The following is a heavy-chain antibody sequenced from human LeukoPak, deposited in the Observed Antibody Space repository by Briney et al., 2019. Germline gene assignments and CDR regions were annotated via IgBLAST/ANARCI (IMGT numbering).Heavy chain of an antibody. D-gene: IGHD6-13*01. J-gene: IGHJ5*02. CDR1: GGSVSSGSYY. CDR2: IYYSGST. V-gene: IGHV4-61*01. Sequence: SETLSLTCTVSGGSVSSGSYYWSWIRQPPGKGLEWIGYIYYSGSTNYNPSLKSRVTISVDTSKNQFSLKLSSVTAADTAVYYCARHVGGSSWYQWFDPWGQGTLVTVSS. CDR3: ARHVGGSSWYQWFDP.